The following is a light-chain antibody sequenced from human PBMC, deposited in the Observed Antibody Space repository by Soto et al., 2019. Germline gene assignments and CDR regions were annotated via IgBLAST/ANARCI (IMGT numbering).Light chain of an antibody. CDR2: SSN. CDR3: AAWDDSLAGV. J-gene: IGLJ3*02. CDR1: ISNIGVNS. V-gene: IGLV1-44*01. Sequence: QSVLTQPPSASGTPGQRVTISCSGSISNIGVNSVNWYQQLPGTAPKLLIHSSNQRPSGVPDRFSGSKSGTSASLAIIGLQSEDEANYYCAAWDDSLAGVFGGGTKVTVL.